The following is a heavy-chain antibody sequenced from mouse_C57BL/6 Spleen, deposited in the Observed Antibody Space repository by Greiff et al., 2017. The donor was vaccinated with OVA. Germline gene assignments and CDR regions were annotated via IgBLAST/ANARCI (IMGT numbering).Heavy chain of an antibody. V-gene: IGHV1-52*01. Sequence: VQLQQPGAELVRPGSSVKLSCKASGYTFTSYWMHWVKQRPIQGLEWIGNIDPSDSETHYNQKFKDKATLTVDKSSSTAYMQLSSLTSEDSAVYYCARGNYSNYEGAMDYWGQGTSVTVSS. J-gene: IGHJ4*01. CDR3: ARGNYSNYEGAMDY. D-gene: IGHD2-5*01. CDR2: IDPSDSET. CDR1: GYTFTSYW.